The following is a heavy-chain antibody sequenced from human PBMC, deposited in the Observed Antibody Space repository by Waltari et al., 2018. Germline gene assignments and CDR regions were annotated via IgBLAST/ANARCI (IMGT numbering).Heavy chain of an antibody. Sequence: QVQLVQSGAEVKKPGSSVKVSCKASGGTFGSYAITWVRQAPGEGLEWMGGIIPILGTAPKYAQKFQGRRTVTADESTATVYMDLSSLRSDDTAVYYCARRQLGGPFDPWGQGTLVSVSS. CDR1: GGTFGSYA. D-gene: IGHD3-16*01. CDR2: IIPILGTAP. V-gene: IGHV1-69*12. J-gene: IGHJ5*02. CDR3: ARRQLGGPFDP.